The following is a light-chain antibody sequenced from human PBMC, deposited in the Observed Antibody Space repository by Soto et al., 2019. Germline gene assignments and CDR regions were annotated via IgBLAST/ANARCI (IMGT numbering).Light chain of an antibody. J-gene: IGKJ4*01. CDR2: DAS. CDR1: QDINNY. V-gene: IGKV1-33*01. Sequence: DVQLTQSPSSLSASVGDRVTVICQASQDINNYLNWYQQKPGKAPKVLIYDASNLKTGVPSRFSGSRSGTDFTFTISSLQPEDFATYYSQQYDNLPFTFGGGTKVDIK. CDR3: QQYDNLPFT.